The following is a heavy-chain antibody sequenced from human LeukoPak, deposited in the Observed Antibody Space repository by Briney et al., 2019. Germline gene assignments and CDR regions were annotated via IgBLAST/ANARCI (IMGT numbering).Heavy chain of an antibody. D-gene: IGHD3-22*01. CDR3: APQSYDSSGYYYYFDY. CDR2: ISGSGGST. Sequence: AGGSLRLSCAASGFTFSSYAMSWVRQAPGKGLEWVSAISGSGGSTYYADSVKGRFTISRDNSKNTLYLQMNSLRAEDTAVYYCAPQSYDSSGYYYYFDYWGQGTLVTVSS. CDR1: GFTFSSYA. J-gene: IGHJ4*02. V-gene: IGHV3-23*01.